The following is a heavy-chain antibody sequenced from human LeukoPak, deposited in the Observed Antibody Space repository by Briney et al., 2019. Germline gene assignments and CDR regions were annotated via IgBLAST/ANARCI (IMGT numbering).Heavy chain of an antibody. Sequence: ASVKVSCKASGYTFTGYYMHWVRQAPGQGLEWMGWINPNSGGTNYAQKFQGWVTMTRDTSISTAYMELSRLRSDDTAVYYCARDHLPAATALYYYGMGVWGQGTTVTVSS. D-gene: IGHD2-2*01. V-gene: IGHV1-2*04. CDR1: GYTFTGYY. J-gene: IGHJ6*02. CDR2: INPNSGGT. CDR3: ARDHLPAATALYYYGMGV.